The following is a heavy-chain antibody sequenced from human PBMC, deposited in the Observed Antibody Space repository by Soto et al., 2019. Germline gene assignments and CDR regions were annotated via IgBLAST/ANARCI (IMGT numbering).Heavy chain of an antibody. D-gene: IGHD2-15*01. CDR3: AHDTLPYGGNAFDI. V-gene: IGHV2-5*02. Sequence: QITLKESGPTLVKPTQTLTLTCTFSGFSLSTSGVGVGWIRQPPGKALEWLALIYWDDDKRYSPSLKSRLTITKDTSKTQVVLTMTNMDPVDTATYYCAHDTLPYGGNAFDIWGQGTMVTVSS. J-gene: IGHJ3*02. CDR2: IYWDDDK. CDR1: GFSLSTSGVG.